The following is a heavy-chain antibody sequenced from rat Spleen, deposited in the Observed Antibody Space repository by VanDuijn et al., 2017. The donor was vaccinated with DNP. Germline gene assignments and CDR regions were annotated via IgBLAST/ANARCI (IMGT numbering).Heavy chain of an antibody. J-gene: IGHJ4*01. CDR2: IKAKSNNYAT. D-gene: IGHD1-9*01. CDR1: GFTFSTAW. Sequence: EVQVLESGGGLVQPGNSLKLSCATSGFTFSTAWMYWYRQFPEKRLAWVARIKAKSNNYATDYTESVKGRLTISRDDSKSSIYLQMNNLKEEDTAIYYCAWNYGYKEDYAMDAWGQGTSVTVSS. V-gene: IGHV6-6*01. CDR3: AWNYGYKEDYAMDA.